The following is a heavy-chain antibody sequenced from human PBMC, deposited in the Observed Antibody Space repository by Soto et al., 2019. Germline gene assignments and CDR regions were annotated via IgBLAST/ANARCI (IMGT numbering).Heavy chain of an antibody. V-gene: IGHV4-61*01. D-gene: IGHD2-15*01. CDR1: GGSVSSGNYY. CDR3: ASALYCSGGSCSFDP. CDR2: IYYTGST. Sequence: QVQLQESGPGLVKPSETLSLTCTVSGGSVSSGNYYWSWIRQPPGKGLEWIGFIYYTGSTSYNPSLKSRVTISIDTSKNQFSLKLTSVTAADTAVYYCASALYCSGGSCSFDPWGQGTLVTVSS. J-gene: IGHJ5*02.